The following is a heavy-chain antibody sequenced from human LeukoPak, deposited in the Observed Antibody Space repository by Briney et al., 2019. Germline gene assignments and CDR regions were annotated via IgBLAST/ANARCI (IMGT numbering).Heavy chain of an antibody. CDR2: XSAYNGNT. V-gene: IGHV1-18*04. J-gene: IGHJ3*02. D-gene: IGHD4-17*01. CDR3: ARDPVYGDYVDAFDI. Sequence: ASVKVSCKASGYTFTSYGISWVRQAPGQGLEXXXXXSAYNGNTNYAQKLQGRVTMTTDTSTSTAYMELRSLRSDDTAVYYCARDPVYGDYVDAFDIWGQGTMVTVSS. CDR1: GYTFTSYG.